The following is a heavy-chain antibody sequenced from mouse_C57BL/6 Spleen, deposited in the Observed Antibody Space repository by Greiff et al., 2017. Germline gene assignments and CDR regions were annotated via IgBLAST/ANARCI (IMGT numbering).Heavy chain of an antibody. J-gene: IGHJ4*01. CDR3: AREVGTGAMDY. Sequence: QVQLQQSGAELVRPGASVKLSCKASGYTFPDYYINWVKQRPGQGLEWIARIYPGSGNTYYNETFKGKATLTAEKSYSTAYMQLSSLTSEDSAVYFCAREVGTGAMDYWGQGTSVTVSS. D-gene: IGHD3-3*01. V-gene: IGHV1-76*01. CDR2: IYPGSGNT. CDR1: GYTFPDYY.